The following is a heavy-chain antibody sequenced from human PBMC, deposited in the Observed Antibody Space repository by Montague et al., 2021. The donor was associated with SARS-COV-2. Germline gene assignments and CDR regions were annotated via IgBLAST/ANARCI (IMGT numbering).Heavy chain of an antibody. Sequence: SLRLSCAASKFTFSDYWMGWVRQAPGKGLEWLANINRDGSERYYVDSVKGRFTISRDNAKNSLYLQMNSLSAEDTAVYYCARDEGYTYYDFWSGYFVYWGQGTLITVSS. CDR2: INRDGSER. D-gene: IGHD3-3*01. CDR1: KFTFSDYW. CDR3: ARDEGYTYYDFWSGYFVY. J-gene: IGHJ4*02. V-gene: IGHV3-7*03.